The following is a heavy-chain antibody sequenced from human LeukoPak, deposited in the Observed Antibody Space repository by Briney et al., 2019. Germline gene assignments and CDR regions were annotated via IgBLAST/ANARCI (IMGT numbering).Heavy chain of an antibody. Sequence: PGGSLRLSCAASGFTFSSHDMHWVRQAPGKGLEWVAVISYDGSNKYYADSVKGRFTISRDNSKNTLYLQMNSLRAEDTAVYYCAKGYSSSWYFHYYMDVWGKGTTVTVSS. CDR2: ISYDGSNK. J-gene: IGHJ6*03. V-gene: IGHV3-30*18. CDR3: AKGYSSSWYFHYYMDV. CDR1: GFTFSSHD. D-gene: IGHD6-13*01.